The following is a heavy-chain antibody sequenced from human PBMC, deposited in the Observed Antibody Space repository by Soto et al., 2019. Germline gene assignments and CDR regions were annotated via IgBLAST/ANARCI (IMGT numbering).Heavy chain of an antibody. CDR1: GGSFSGYY. J-gene: IGHJ4*02. D-gene: IGHD5-12*01. V-gene: IGHV4-34*01. CDR3: ARSRNLRPLNY. Sequence: QVQLQQWGAGLLKPSETLSLTCAVYGGSFSGYYWSWIRQPPGKGLEWIGEINHSGSTNYNPSLKSLVTISVDTSKNQFSLKLSSVTAADTAVYYLARSRNLRPLNYWGQGPLVTVSS. CDR2: INHSGST.